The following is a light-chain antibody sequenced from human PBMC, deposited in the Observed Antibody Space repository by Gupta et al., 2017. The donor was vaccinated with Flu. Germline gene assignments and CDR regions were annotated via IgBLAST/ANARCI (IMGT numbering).Light chain of an antibody. J-gene: IGKJ1*01. CDR2: DAS. V-gene: IGKV3-11*01. Sequence: EPVLTQSPGTLSLSPGERATLSCRASQSINNYIAWYQQKPGQAPRLIIYDASNSAGGTPHRFSGSGYGTDFTLTSSRREAEDSAIYYWHQRSNLRTFGQGTKVEIK. CDR1: QSINNY. CDR3: HQRSNLRT.